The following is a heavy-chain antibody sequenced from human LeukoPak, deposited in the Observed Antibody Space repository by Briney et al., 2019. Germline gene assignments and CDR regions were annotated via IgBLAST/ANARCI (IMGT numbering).Heavy chain of an antibody. Sequence: EASVKVSRKASGYTFTGYYMHWVRQAPGQGLEWMGWINPNSGGTNYAQKFQGRVTMTRDTSISTAYMELSRLRSDDTAVYYCARVPDFWSGYYGGEYYFDYWGQGTLVTVSS. V-gene: IGHV1-2*02. D-gene: IGHD3-3*01. CDR2: INPNSGGT. J-gene: IGHJ4*02. CDR1: GYTFTGYY. CDR3: ARVPDFWSGYYGGEYYFDY.